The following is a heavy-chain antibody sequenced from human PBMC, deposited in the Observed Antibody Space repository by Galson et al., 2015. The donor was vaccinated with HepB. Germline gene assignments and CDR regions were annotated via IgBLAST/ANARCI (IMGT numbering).Heavy chain of an antibody. CDR3: AKRPLPHSNSWYYFDY. CDR1: GFTFSSYA. V-gene: IGHV3-23*01. CDR2: ISGSGGST. Sequence: SLRLSCAASGFTFSSYAMSWVRQAPGKGLEWVSAISGSGGSTYYADSVKGRFTISRDNSKNTLYLQMNSLRAEDTAVYYCAKRPLPHSNSWYYFDYWGQGTLVTVSS. J-gene: IGHJ4*02. D-gene: IGHD6-13*01.